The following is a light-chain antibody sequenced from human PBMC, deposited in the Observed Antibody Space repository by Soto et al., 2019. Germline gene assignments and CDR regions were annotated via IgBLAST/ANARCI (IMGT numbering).Light chain of an antibody. CDR2: MAS. CDR3: QQYNSYSWT. Sequence: DIQMTQSPSTLSASVGDRVTITCRASQSVSSWLAWYQQKPGKAPKLFRYMASSLESGVPSRFSGSGSGKEFTLTISSLQPDDSATYYFQQYNSYSWTFGQGTRVQIK. CDR1: QSVSSW. V-gene: IGKV1-5*03. J-gene: IGKJ1*01.